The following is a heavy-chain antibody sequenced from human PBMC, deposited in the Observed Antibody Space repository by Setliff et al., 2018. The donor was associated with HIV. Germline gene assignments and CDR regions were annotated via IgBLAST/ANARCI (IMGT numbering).Heavy chain of an antibody. D-gene: IGHD1-1*01. CDR2: IHYTGRT. J-gene: IGHJ4*02. Sequence: SETLSLTCTVSGGSITGSPYYWGWIRRPPVKGLEWIASIHYTGRTYYNPSLKSRITISVDTPKNQFFLELTSVTAADTAVYYCARGRYNGDSYSGGFYYFDHWGQGSLVTVSS. V-gene: IGHV4-39*01. CDR1: GGSITGSPYY. CDR3: ARGRYNGDSYSGGFYYFDH.